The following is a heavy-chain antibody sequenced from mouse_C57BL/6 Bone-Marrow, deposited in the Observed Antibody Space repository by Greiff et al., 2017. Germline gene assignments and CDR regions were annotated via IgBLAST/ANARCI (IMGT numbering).Heavy chain of an antibody. Sequence: VHLVESGPELVKPGASVKISCKASGYAFSSSWMNWVKQRPGKGLEWIGRIYPGDGDTNYNGKFKGKATLTADKSSSTAYMQLSSLTSEDSAVYFCARLGAYYSNYDAMDYWGQGTSVTVSS. J-gene: IGHJ4*01. CDR1: GYAFSSSW. CDR3: ARLGAYYSNYDAMDY. CDR2: IYPGDGDT. D-gene: IGHD2-5*01. V-gene: IGHV1-82*01.